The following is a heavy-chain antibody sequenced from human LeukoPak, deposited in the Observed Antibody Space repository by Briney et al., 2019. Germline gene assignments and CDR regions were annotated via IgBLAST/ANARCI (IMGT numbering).Heavy chain of an antibody. CDR2: IYYTGST. CDR1: GXSISTYY. J-gene: IGHJ4*02. CDR3: ARREYSSSLDY. V-gene: IGHV4-59*08. D-gene: IGHD6-6*01. Sequence: SETLSLTCTVSGXSISTYYWNWIRQPPGKGREWIGYIYYTGSTNYNPSLKSRVTISMDTSKNQFSLKLSSVTAADTAVYYCARREYSSSLDYWGQGTLVTVSS.